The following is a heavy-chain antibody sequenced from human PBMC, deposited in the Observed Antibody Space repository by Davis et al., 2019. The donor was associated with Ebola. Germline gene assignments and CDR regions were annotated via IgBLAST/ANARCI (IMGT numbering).Heavy chain of an antibody. Sequence: PGGSLRLSCADSGFTFSSYAMHWVRQAPGKGLEWVAVISYDGSNKYYADSVKGRFTISRDNSKNTLYLQMNSLRAEDTAVYYCAREEVYYGMDVWGKGTTVTVSS. CDR1: GFTFSSYA. V-gene: IGHV3-30*04. CDR2: ISYDGSNK. J-gene: IGHJ6*04. CDR3: AREEVYYGMDV.